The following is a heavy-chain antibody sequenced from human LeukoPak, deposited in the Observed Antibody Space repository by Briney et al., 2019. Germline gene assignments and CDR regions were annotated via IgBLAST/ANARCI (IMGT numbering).Heavy chain of an antibody. CDR3: AKGGYYDSSPPGY. CDR2: IYSGGST. J-gene: IGHJ4*02. CDR1: GFTVSSNY. D-gene: IGHD3-22*01. Sequence: GGSLRLSCAASGFTVSSNYMSWVRQAPGKGLEWVSVIYSGGSTYYADSVKGRFTISRDNSKNTLYLQMNSLRAEDTAVYYCAKGGYYDSSPPGYWGQGTLVTVSS. V-gene: IGHV3-53*05.